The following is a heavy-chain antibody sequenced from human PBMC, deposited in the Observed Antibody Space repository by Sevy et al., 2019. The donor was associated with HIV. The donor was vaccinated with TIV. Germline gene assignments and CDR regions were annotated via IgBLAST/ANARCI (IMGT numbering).Heavy chain of an antibody. CDR1: GASITSSIYY. Sequence: SETLSLTCSVSGASITSSIYYWAWIRQSPAKGLEWFGSIHHSGSTYYNLSLKSRVTISVDTSKNHFSLKTNSVTAADTAVYSCAKHCSHYFDSSGYGEAFDVWGQGTKVTVSS. CDR3: AKHCSHYFDSSGYGEAFDV. J-gene: IGHJ3*01. V-gene: IGHV4-39*01. CDR2: IHHSGST. D-gene: IGHD3-22*01.